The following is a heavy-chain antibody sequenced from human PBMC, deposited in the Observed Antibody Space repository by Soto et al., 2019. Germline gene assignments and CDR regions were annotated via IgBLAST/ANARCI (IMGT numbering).Heavy chain of an antibody. Sequence: SVKVSCKASGGTFSSYAISWVRQAPGQGLEWMGGIIPIFGTANYAQKFQGRVTITADESTSKAYMELSSLRSEDTAVYYCASHSTKYYDFWSGPGPWGQGTLVTVSS. CDR1: GGTFSSYA. D-gene: IGHD3-3*01. V-gene: IGHV1-69*13. CDR3: ASHSTKYYDFWSGPGP. CDR2: IIPIFGTA. J-gene: IGHJ5*02.